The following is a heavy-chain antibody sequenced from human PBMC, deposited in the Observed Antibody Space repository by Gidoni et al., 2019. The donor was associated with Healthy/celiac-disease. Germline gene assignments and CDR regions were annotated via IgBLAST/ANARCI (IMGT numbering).Heavy chain of an antibody. V-gene: IGHV4-59*01. J-gene: IGHJ4*02. CDR1: GGSISSYY. CDR3: ATYRDSNYRYFDY. CDR2: IYYSGST. Sequence: QVQLQESGPGLVKPSETLSLTCTVSGGSISSYYWSWIRQPPGKGLEWIGYIYYSGSTNYNPALKSRVTISVDTSKNQFSLKLSSVTAADTAVYYCATYRDSNYRYFDYWGQGTLVTVSS. D-gene: IGHD4-4*01.